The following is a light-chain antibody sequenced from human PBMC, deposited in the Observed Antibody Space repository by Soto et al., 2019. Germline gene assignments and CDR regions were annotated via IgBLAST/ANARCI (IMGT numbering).Light chain of an antibody. Sequence: EIVMAQSPATLSVSPLGRATLSCRDRQSISDTLAWYQQKPGQAPRLLIYGASTRATGIPARFSGSRSGTEFTLTISSLQSEDFAVYYCQQYNNWWTFGQGTKVDIK. CDR1: QSISDT. CDR2: GAS. V-gene: IGKV3-15*01. J-gene: IGKJ1*01. CDR3: QQYNNWWT.